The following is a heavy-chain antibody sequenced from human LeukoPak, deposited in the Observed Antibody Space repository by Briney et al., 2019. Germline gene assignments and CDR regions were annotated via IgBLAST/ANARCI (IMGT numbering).Heavy chain of an antibody. D-gene: IGHD3-22*01. J-gene: IGHJ5*02. Sequence: PGGSLRLSCAASGFTVGSNYMSWVRQAPGRGLEWVSRINSDGINTSYADSVKGRFTISRDNAKNTLNLQMNSLRAEDTAVYYCARDLGQYYDTSDNWFDPWGQGTLVTVSS. CDR2: INSDGINT. CDR1: GFTVGSNY. CDR3: ARDLGQYYDTSDNWFDP. V-gene: IGHV3-74*01.